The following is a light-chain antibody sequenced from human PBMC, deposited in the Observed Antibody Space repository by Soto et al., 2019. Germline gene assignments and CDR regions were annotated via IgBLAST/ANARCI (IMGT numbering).Light chain of an antibody. V-gene: IGLV1-40*01. CDR3: QSFDSRLSALV. J-gene: IGLJ2*01. Sequence: QSVLTQPPSVSGAPGQRVTISCIGNKSNIGAGFDVHWYHQIPGTTPRLLIYGSTDRPSGVPDRISGSKSGSSASLVITELQAEDEADYYCQSFDSRLSALVFGGGTQLTVL. CDR1: KSNIGAGFD. CDR2: GST.